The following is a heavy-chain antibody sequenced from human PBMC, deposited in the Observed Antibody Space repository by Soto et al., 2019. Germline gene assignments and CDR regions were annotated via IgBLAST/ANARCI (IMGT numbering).Heavy chain of an antibody. CDR3: AGGAVHTATWMGD. J-gene: IGHJ4*02. D-gene: IGHD3-16*01. V-gene: IGHV1-69*02. CDR2: IIPIVGIG. CDR1: GGTFSGYT. Sequence: QVQLEQSGAEVKKPGSSMKVSCKASGGTFSGYTINWVRKAAGQGLEWMGRIIPIVGIGNSAQKLQGRITITAVISKNTAYMELSSLRSENAAVYYCAGGAVHTATWMGDWGQGTRVNVSS.